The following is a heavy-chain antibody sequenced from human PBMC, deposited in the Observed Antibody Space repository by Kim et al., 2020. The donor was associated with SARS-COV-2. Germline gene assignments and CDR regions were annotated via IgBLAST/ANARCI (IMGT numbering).Heavy chain of an antibody. CDR3: ARGARYSGYDYSY. V-gene: IGHV1-8*01. Sequence: ASVKVSCKASGYTFTSYDINWVRQATGQGLEWMGWMNPNSGNTGHAQKLQGRVTMTRNTSISTAYMELSSLRSEDTAVYYCARGARYSGYDYSYWGQGTLVTVTS. CDR1: GYTFTSYD. D-gene: IGHD5-12*01. CDR2: MNPNSGNT. J-gene: IGHJ4*02.